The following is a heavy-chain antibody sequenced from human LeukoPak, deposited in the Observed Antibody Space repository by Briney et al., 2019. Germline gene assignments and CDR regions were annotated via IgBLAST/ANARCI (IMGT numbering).Heavy chain of an antibody. CDR1: GFTFSSYS. Sequence: GGSLRLSCAASGFTFSSYSMNWVRQAPGKGVEWVSSISSGSTYMYYADSVKGRFTISRDNAQNSMYLQMNSLRAEDTAVYYCGRVGGRSKAAKGDAFDIWGQGTMVTVSS. V-gene: IGHV3-21*01. J-gene: IGHJ3*02. CDR3: GRVGGRSKAAKGDAFDI. D-gene: IGHD6-6*01. CDR2: ISSGSTYM.